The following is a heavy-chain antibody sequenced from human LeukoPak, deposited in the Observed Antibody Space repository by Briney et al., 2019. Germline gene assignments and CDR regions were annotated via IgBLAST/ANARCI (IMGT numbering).Heavy chain of an antibody. CDR3: ARGADGVSSNSRGWFDP. CDR2: ISSSSGYI. D-gene: IGHD2-15*01. J-gene: IGHJ5*02. V-gene: IGHV3-21*01. CDR1: GFTFSSYS. Sequence: GGPLRLSCAASGFTFSSYSMNWVRQAPGKGLEWVSAISSSSGYIYYADSVKGRFTISRDNAKNSLYLQMNSLRAEDTAVYSCARGADGVSSNSRGWFDPWGQGTLVTVSS.